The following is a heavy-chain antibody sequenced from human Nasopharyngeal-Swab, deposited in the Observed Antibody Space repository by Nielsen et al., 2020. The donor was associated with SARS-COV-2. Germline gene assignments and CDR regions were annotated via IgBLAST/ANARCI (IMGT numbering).Heavy chain of an antibody. CDR2: IYSGGST. V-gene: IGHV3-53*01. J-gene: IGHJ4*02. Sequence: GGSLRLSCAASGFTVSSNYMSWVRQAPGKGLERVSVIYSGGSTYYADSVKGRFTISRDNARNTLFLQMNSLRGEDTAVYYCTRDIGGKYGYWGQGNLVTVSS. D-gene: IGHD4-23*01. CDR1: GFTVSSNY. CDR3: TRDIGGKYGY.